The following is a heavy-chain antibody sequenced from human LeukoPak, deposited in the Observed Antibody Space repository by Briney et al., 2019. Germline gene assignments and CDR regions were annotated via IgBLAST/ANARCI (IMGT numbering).Heavy chain of an antibody. CDR2: IIPIFGTA. CDR3: ARQTYYDILTGSPFDY. CDR1: GGTFSSYA. V-gene: IGHV1-69*06. D-gene: IGHD3-9*01. J-gene: IGHJ4*02. Sequence: SVKVSCKASGGTFSSYAISWVRQAPGQGLEWMGGIIPIFGTANYAQKFQGRVTITADKSTSTAYMELSSLRSEDTAVYYCARQTYYDILTGSPFDYWGQGTLSPSPQ.